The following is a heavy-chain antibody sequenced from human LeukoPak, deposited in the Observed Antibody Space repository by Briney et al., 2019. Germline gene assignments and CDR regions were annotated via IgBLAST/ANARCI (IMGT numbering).Heavy chain of an antibody. CDR1: GGSISSYY. V-gene: IGHV3-53*01. CDR3: ASRRQWLDY. Sequence: ETLSLTCTVSGGSISSYYWSWIRQPPGKGLEWVSSISNRDTTYYADSVKGRFTISRDNSNNMLYLQMTSLRADDTAVYYCASRRQWLDYWGQGTLVTVSS. J-gene: IGHJ4*02. CDR2: ISNRDTT. D-gene: IGHD6-19*01.